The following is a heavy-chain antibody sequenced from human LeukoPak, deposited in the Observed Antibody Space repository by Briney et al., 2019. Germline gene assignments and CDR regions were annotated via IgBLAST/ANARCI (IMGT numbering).Heavy chain of an antibody. Sequence: GSSVKVSCKASGGTFSSYAISWVRQAPGQGLEWMGGIIPIFGTANYAQKFQGRVTITADESTSTAYMELSSLRSEDTAVYYCESAVVPAAQAYYYYYIDVWGKGTTVTVSS. CDR3: ESAVVPAAQAYYYYYIDV. CDR1: GGTFSSYA. CDR2: IIPIFGTA. D-gene: IGHD2-2*01. V-gene: IGHV1-69*01. J-gene: IGHJ6*03.